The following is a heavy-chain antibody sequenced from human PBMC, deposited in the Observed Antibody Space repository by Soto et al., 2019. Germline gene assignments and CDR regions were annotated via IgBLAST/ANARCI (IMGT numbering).Heavy chain of an antibody. Sequence: GGSLRLSCAASGFTFSSYSMNWVRQAPGKGLEWVSSISSSSSYIYYADSVKGRFTISRDNAKNSLYLQMNSLRAEDTAVYYCAREVLGYGTLIFDYWGQGTLVTVSS. CDR1: GFTFSSYS. CDR3: AREVLGYGTLIFDY. J-gene: IGHJ4*02. CDR2: ISSSSSYI. V-gene: IGHV3-21*01. D-gene: IGHD4-17*01.